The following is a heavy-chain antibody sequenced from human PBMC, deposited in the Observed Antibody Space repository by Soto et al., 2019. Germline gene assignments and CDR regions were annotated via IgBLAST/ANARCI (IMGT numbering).Heavy chain of an antibody. Sequence: SETLSLTCAVYGGSFSGYYWSWIRQPPGKGLEWIGEINHSGSTNYNPSLKSRVTISVDTSKNQFSLKLSSVTAADTAVYYCARGDVNGRRIDYWGQGTLVTVSS. D-gene: IGHD1-20*01. CDR2: INHSGST. CDR3: ARGDVNGRRIDY. CDR1: GGSFSGYY. J-gene: IGHJ4*02. V-gene: IGHV4-34*01.